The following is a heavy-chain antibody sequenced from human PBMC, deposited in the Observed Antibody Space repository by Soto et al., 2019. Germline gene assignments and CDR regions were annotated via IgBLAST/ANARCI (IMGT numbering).Heavy chain of an antibody. CDR2: IYYSGST. J-gene: IGHJ4*02. CDR1: GGSISSGGYY. CDR3: ARDLLWFGESYFDY. V-gene: IGHV4-31*03. D-gene: IGHD3-10*01. Sequence: TLSLTCTVSGGSISSGGYYWSWLRQHPGKGLEWIGYIYYSGSTYYNPSLKSRVTISVDTSKNQFSLKLSSVTAADTAVYYCARDLLWFGESYFDYWGQGTLVTVSS.